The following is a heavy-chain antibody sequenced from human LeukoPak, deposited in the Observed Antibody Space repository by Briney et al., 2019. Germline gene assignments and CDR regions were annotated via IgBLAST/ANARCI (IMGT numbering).Heavy chain of an antibody. CDR3: ATVPIPYSSSRFFDY. CDR1: GYTFTSYG. V-gene: IGHV1-18*01. CDR2: ISAYNGNT. D-gene: IGHD6-13*01. J-gene: IGHJ4*02. Sequence: ASVKVSCKASGYTFTSYGISCVRQAPGQGLEWMGWISAYNGNTNYAQKLQGRVTMTTDTSTSTAYMELRSLRSDDTAVYYCATVPIPYSSSRFFDYWGQGTLVTVSS.